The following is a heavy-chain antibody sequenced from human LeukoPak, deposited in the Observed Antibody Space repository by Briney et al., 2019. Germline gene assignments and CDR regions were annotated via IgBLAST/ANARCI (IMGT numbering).Heavy chain of an antibody. CDR1: GDSISRGNYY. J-gene: IGHJ3*02. D-gene: IGHD7-27*01. CDR2: IHTSGST. V-gene: IGHV4-61*02. CDR3: ARDRAGDSFDI. Sequence: SQTLSLTCTVSGDSISRGNYYWTRIRQPAGKRLDWIGRIHTSGSTNYNPSLQSQVTISMDTSKNQFSLNLNSVTAADTAVYYCARDRAGDSFDIWGQGTMVTVSS.